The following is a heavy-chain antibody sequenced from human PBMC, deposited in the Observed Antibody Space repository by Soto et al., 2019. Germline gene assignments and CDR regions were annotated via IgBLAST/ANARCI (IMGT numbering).Heavy chain of an antibody. Sequence: EVQLVESGGGLVKPGGSLRLSCAASGFTFSNAWMSWVRQAPGKGLEWVGRIKSKTDGGTTDYAAPVKGRFTISRDDSKNTLYLQMNSLKTEDTAVYYCTTHLYDFWRRGNAFDIWGQVTMVTVSS. D-gene: IGHD3-3*01. J-gene: IGHJ3*02. CDR1: GFTFSNAW. V-gene: IGHV3-15*01. CDR2: IKSKTDGGTT. CDR3: TTHLYDFWRRGNAFDI.